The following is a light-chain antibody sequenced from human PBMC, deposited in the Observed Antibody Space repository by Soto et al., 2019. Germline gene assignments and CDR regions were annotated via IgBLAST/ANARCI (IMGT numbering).Light chain of an antibody. CDR3: SSFTSTSTVL. V-gene: IGLV2-14*01. Sequence: QSALTQPASVSGSPGQSITISCTGTSSDVGGYNYVSWYQQHPGKAPKLMIYNVSNRPSGVSNRFSGSKSGNTASLTISGVQAEDEGHYYCSSFTSTSTVLFGGGTKLTVL. CDR2: NVS. J-gene: IGLJ2*01. CDR1: SSDVGGYNY.